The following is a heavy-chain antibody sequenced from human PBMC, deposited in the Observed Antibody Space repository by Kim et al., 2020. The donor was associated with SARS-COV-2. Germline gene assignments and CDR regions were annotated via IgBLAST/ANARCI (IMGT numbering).Heavy chain of an antibody. CDR2: ISDHGGDT. V-gene: IGHV3-23*01. CDR1: GFIFSRHG. Sequence: GGSLRLSCTASGFIFSRHGMNWVRQAPGKGLEWVSTISDHGGDTYYTDSVKGRFTISRDNFKNTVYLQMSRLRAEDTAIYYCAKSLIVGTTTAMDFWGPGTLVTVSS. CDR3: AKSLIVGTTTAMDF. J-gene: IGHJ4*02. D-gene: IGHD1-26*01.